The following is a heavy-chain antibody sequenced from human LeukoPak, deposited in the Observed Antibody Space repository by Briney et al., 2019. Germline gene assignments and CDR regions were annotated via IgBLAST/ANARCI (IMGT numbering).Heavy chain of an antibody. CDR3: ARWGIN. D-gene: IGHD6-13*01. V-gene: IGHV3-74*01. Sequence: GGSLRLSCAASGFTFSSYWMHWVRRAPGKGLVWVARITSDGSTTGYADSVKGRFTISRDNAKNTLYLQMNSLRAEDTAVYYCARWGINWGQGTLVTVSS. CDR1: GFTFSSYW. J-gene: IGHJ4*02. CDR2: ITSDGSTT.